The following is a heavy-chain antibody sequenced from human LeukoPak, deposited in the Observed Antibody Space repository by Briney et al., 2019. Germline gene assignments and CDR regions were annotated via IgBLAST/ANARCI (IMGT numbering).Heavy chain of an antibody. J-gene: IGHJ1*01. CDR1: GFTFSSYE. CDR3: ARGPNYDSPAGELDFQH. CDR2: ISSSGSTI. D-gene: IGHD3-16*01. V-gene: IGHV3-48*03. Sequence: GGSLRLSCAASGFTFSSYEMNWVRQAPGKGLEWVSYISSSGSTIYYADSVKGRFTISRDNAKNSLYLQMSSLRAEDTAVYYCARGPNYDSPAGELDFQHWGQGTLVTVSS.